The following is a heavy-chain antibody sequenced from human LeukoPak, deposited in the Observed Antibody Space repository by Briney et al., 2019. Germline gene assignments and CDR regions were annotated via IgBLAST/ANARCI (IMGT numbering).Heavy chain of an antibody. J-gene: IGHJ4*02. V-gene: IGHV1-2*02. Sequence: ASVKVSCKASGYTLTDYYIHWVRLPPGRGLEWMGWINPSSGDTNYAQKFQGRVTMTRDTSISTAYMELSRLRSDDTAVYYCAKNPYEYYFDYWGQGTLVTVSS. CDR1: GYTLTDYY. D-gene: IGHD5-12*01. CDR3: AKNPYEYYFDY. CDR2: INPSSGDT.